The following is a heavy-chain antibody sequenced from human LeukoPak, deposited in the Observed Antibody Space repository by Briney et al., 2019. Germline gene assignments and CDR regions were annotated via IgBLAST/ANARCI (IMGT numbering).Heavy chain of an antibody. D-gene: IGHD2-2*01. V-gene: IGHV3-11*04. J-gene: IGHJ3*02. CDR2: ISSSGSTI. Sequence: PGGSLRLSCAASGFTFSDYYMSWIRQAPGKGLEWVSYISSSGSTIYYADSVKGRFTISRDNSKNTLYLQMNSLRAEDTAVYYCARGLRNQLLFAFDIWGQGTMVTVSS. CDR1: GFTFSDYY. CDR3: ARGLRNQLLFAFDI.